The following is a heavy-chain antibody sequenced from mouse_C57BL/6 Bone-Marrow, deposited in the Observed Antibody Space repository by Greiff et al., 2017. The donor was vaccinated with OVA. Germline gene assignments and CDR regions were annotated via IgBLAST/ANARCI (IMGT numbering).Heavy chain of an antibody. CDR3: AREGGEFAY. V-gene: IGHV5-4*01. Sequence: EVQGVESGGGLVKPGGSLKLSCAASGFTFSSYAMSWVRQTPEKRLEWVATISDGGSYTYYPDNVKGRFTISRDNAKNNLYLQMSHLKSEDTAMYYCAREGGEFAYWGQGTLVTVSA. CDR1: GFTFSSYA. J-gene: IGHJ3*01. CDR2: ISDGGSYT.